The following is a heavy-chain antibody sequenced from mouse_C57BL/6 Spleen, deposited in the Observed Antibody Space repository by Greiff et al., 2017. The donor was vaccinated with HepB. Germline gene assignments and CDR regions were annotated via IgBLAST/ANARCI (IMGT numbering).Heavy chain of an antibody. D-gene: IGHD1-1*01. CDR2: INPNNGGT. J-gene: IGHJ2*01. CDR1: GYTFTDYY. Sequence: VQLQQSGPELVKPGASVKISCKASGYTFTDYYMNWVKQSHGKSLEWIGDINPNNGGTSYNQKFKGKATLTVDKSSSTAYMELRSLTSEDSAVYYCARKAYNCGSSYDYFDYWGQGTTLTVSS. CDR3: ARKAYNCGSSYDYFDY. V-gene: IGHV1-26*01.